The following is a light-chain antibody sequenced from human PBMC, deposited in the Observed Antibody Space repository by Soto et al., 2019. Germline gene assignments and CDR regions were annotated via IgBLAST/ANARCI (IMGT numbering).Light chain of an antibody. J-gene: IGKJ1*01. CDR1: QSISSW. Sequence: DIQMTQSPSTLSASVGDRVTITCRASQSISSWLAWYQQKPGKAPKLLIYKASSLESGVPSRFSGSGSGTEFTLTLGRLQPDDFATCYCQQYNSYSQWTFGQGTKVEIK. V-gene: IGKV1-5*03. CDR2: KAS. CDR3: QQYNSYSQWT.